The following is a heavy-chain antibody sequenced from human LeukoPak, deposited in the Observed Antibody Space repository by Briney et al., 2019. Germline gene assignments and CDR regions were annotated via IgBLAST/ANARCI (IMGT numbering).Heavy chain of an antibody. Sequence: ASVKVSCKASGGTFSSYAISWVRQAPGQGLEWMGRIIPILGIANYAQKFQGRVTITADKSTSTAYMELSSLRSEDTAVYYCARAEGLRYCSSTSCLNPEWGYYYYGMDVWGQGTTVTVSS. CDR1: GGTFSSYA. V-gene: IGHV1-69*04. D-gene: IGHD2-2*01. J-gene: IGHJ6*02. CDR3: ARAEGLRYCSSTSCLNPEWGYYYYGMDV. CDR2: IIPILGIA.